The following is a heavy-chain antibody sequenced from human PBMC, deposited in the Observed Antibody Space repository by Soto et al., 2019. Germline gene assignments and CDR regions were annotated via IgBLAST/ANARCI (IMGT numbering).Heavy chain of an antibody. CDR1: GGTFSSYT. D-gene: IGHD2-2*01. CDR2: IIPILGIA. CDR3: ASNIVVVPAARSDPYYYYYYMDV. V-gene: IGHV1-69*02. J-gene: IGHJ6*03. Sequence: QVQLVQSGAEVKKPGSSVKVSCKASGGTFSSYTISWVRQAPGQGLEWMGRIIPILGIANYAQKFQGRVTITADKSTSTAYMELSSLGSEDTAVYYCASNIVVVPAARSDPYYYYYYMDVWGKGTTVTVSS.